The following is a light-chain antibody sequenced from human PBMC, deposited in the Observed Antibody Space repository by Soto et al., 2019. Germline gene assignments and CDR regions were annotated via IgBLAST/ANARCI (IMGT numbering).Light chain of an antibody. CDR3: AAWDDSLNGLV. CDR1: SSNIGNNA. J-gene: IGLJ1*01. CDR2: YDD. Sequence: QSVLTQPPSVSEAPRQRVTISCSGSSSNIGNNAVNWYQQLPGKAPKLLIYYDDLLPSGVSDRFPGSKSGTSASLAISGLQSEDEADYYCAAWDDSLNGLVFGTGTKLTVL. V-gene: IGLV1-36*01.